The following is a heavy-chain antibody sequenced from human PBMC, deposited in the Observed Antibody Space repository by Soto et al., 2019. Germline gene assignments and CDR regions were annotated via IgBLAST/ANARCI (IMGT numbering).Heavy chain of an antibody. J-gene: IGHJ3*02. D-gene: IGHD2-15*01. V-gene: IGHV4-59*01. CDR1: GGSISRYY. CDR2: IYYSGST. CDR3: ARDCSGGSCSEAFDI. Sequence: QVQLQESGPGLVKPSGTLSLTCTVSGGSISRYYWSWIRQPPGKGLGWIGYIYYSGSTKYNPSLKSRVIISVDTSKNQFSLKLSSMTAADTAVYYCARDCSGGSCSEAFDIWGQGAMVTVSS.